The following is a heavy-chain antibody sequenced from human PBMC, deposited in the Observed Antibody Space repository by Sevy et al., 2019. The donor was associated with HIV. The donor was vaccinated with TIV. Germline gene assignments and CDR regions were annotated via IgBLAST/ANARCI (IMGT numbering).Heavy chain of an antibody. V-gene: IGHV6-1*01. Sequence: KQSQNLSLTCAISGDSVSSNSAAWNWIRQSPSRGLEWLGRTYYRSKWYNDYAVSVKSRITINPDTSKNQFSLQLNSVTPEDTAVYYCARDRPLMITFGGVIANYYYYGIDVWGQGTTVTVSS. D-gene: IGHD3-16*02. CDR1: GDSVSSNSAA. CDR3: ARDRPLMITFGGVIANYYYYGIDV. CDR2: TYYRSKWYN. J-gene: IGHJ6*02.